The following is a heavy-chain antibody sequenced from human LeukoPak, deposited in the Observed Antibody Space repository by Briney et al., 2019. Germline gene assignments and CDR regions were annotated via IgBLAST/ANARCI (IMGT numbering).Heavy chain of an antibody. J-gene: IGHJ4*02. D-gene: IGHD6-13*01. CDR1: GGSFSGYY. CDR3: ARWSQQQLAIDY. Sequence: KTSETLSLTCAVYGGSFSGYYWSWIRQPPGKGLEWIGEINHSGSTNYNPSLKSRVTISVDTSKNQFSLKLSSVTAADTAVYYCARWSQQQLAIDYWGQGTLVTVSS. V-gene: IGHV4-34*01. CDR2: INHSGST.